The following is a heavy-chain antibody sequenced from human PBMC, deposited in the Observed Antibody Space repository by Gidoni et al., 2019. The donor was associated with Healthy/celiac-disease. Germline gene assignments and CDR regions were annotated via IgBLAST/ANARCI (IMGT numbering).Heavy chain of an antibody. CDR3: ARDHPGLNQRGYSYGSFDY. CDR2: IYYSGST. CDR1: GGSISSSSYY. D-gene: IGHD5-18*01. V-gene: IGHV4-39*07. Sequence: QLQLQESGPGLVKPSETLSLTCTVSGGSISSSSYYWGWIRQPPGKGLEWIGSIYYSGSTYYNPSLKSRVTISVDTSKNQFSLKLSSVTAADTAVYYCARDHPGLNQRGYSYGSFDYWGQGTLVTVSS. J-gene: IGHJ4*02.